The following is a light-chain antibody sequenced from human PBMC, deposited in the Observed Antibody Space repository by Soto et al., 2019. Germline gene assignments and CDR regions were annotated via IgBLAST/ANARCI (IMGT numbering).Light chain of an antibody. CDR3: QQFNNWPLT. V-gene: IGKV3-15*01. CDR1: QSISSN. J-gene: IGKJ1*01. CDR2: AAS. Sequence: EIVMTQSPATLSVSPGERATLSCRASQSISSNLAWYQQKPGQAPRLLIYAASSRATGVPTRFSGSGSVTEFTLTIRSLQSEDFAVYYCQQFNNWPLTFGQGTRVDIK.